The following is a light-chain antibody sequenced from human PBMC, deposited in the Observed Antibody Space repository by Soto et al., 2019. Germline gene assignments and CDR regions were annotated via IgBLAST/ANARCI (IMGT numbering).Light chain of an antibody. V-gene: IGKV1-5*03. J-gene: IGKJ1*01. CDR2: EAS. CDR3: QQYNTYSPTWT. Sequence: DIEMTQSPSTLSASVGDSVTITCRASQSIGSRLAWYQLKPGKAPKLLIYEASTLESGAPSRFSGSGSGTYFTLAITSLQPDDFATYFCQQYNTYSPTWTFGQGTKVEIK. CDR1: QSIGSR.